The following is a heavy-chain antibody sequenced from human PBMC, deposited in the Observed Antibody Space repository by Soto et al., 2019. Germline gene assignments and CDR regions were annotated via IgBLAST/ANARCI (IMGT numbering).Heavy chain of an antibody. D-gene: IGHD6-19*01. Sequence: QVQLQESGPGLVKPSETLSLTCTVSGGSVSSGSYYWSWIRQPPGKGLEWIGYIYYSGSTNYNPSLKSRVTISVDTSKNQFSLKLSSVTAADTAVYYCARVLGSSGSTDYYYYYGMDVWGQGTTVTVSS. V-gene: IGHV4-61*01. CDR3: ARVLGSSGSTDYYYYYGMDV. J-gene: IGHJ6*02. CDR1: GGSVSSGSYY. CDR2: IYYSGST.